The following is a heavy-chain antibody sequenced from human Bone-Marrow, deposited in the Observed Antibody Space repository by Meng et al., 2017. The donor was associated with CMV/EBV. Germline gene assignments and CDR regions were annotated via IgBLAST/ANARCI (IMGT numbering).Heavy chain of an antibody. CDR1: GFSFSDHY. Sequence: SGFSFSDHYGDWVRQAPGKGLQWVGRTRSKTSSFTTEYAASVKGRFSISRDASENSLFLQMNSLRAEDTAVYYCARDHNSWSPYYFDYWGQGTLVTVSS. J-gene: IGHJ4*02. V-gene: IGHV3-72*01. D-gene: IGHD6-6*01. CDR3: ARDHNSWSPYYFDY. CDR2: TRSKTSSFTT.